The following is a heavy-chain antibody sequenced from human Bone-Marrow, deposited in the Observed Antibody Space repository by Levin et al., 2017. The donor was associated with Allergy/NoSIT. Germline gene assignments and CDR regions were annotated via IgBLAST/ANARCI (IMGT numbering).Heavy chain of an antibody. CDR3: ARDHITIFSLYFDY. D-gene: IGHD3-9*01. J-gene: IGHJ4*02. CDR2: ISTTSSTI. CDR1: GFTFSSHS. Sequence: GGSLRLSCAASGFTFSSHSMYWVRQAPGKGLEWVSYISTTSSTIYYADSVKGRFTISRDNAKNSLYLQMNSLRDEDTAVYYCARDHITIFSLYFDYWGPGTLVTVSS. V-gene: IGHV3-48*02.